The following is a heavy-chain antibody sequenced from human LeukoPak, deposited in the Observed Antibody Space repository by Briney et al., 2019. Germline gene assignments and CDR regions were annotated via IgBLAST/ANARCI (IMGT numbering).Heavy chain of an antibody. V-gene: IGHV4-39*07. D-gene: IGHD7-27*01. Sequence: PSETLSLTCTVSGVSISSSYSYWGWIRQPPGMGLEWIGSIYYTGNTYYNASLKSQVSISIDTSKNQFSLNLTSVTAADTAVYYCATNTGTVFDYWGQGALVTVSS. CDR1: GVSISSSYSY. CDR2: IYYTGNT. J-gene: IGHJ4*02. CDR3: ATNTGTVFDY.